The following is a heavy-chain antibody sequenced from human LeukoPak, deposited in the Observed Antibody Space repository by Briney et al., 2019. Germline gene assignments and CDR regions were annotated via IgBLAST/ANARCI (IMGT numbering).Heavy chain of an antibody. V-gene: IGHV4-38-2*02. CDR1: GLYISSGYF. J-gene: IGHJ4*02. CDR3: ARGDYYDF. Sequence: SETLSLTCTVSGLYISSGYFWGWIRQPPGKGLEWIGSIYHSGITYYSSFLKSRVTISVDPSKNQFSLKLRSVTAADTAVYYCARGDYYDFWGQGTLVTVSS. CDR2: IYHSGIT.